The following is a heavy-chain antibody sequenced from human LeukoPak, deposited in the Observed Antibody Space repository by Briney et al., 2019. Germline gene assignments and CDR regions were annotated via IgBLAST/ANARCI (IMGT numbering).Heavy chain of an antibody. CDR1: GFTFSTYN. V-gene: IGHV3-21*01. Sequence: PGGSLRLSCAASGFTFSTYNMNWVRQAPGKGLEWVSSISSSSNDIYYADSVKGRFTISRDNAKNSLYLQMNSLRVEDTDVYYCARDVGASAPDAFDIWGQGTMVTVSS. J-gene: IGHJ3*02. CDR2: ISSSSNDI. CDR3: ARDVGASAPDAFDI. D-gene: IGHD1-26*01.